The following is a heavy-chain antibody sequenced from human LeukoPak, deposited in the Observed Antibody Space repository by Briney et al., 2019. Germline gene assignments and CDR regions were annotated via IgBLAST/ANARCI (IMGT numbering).Heavy chain of an antibody. J-gene: IGHJ3*02. CDR2: NSGSGGST. CDR1: GFTFSSYA. D-gene: IGHD6-19*01. V-gene: IGHV3-23*01. CDR3: ARPSSGYSFDAFDI. Sequence: TGGSLRLSCAASGFTFSSYAMSWVRQAPGKGLEWVSANSGSGGSTYYADSVKGRFTISRDNSKNTLYLQMNSLRAEDTAVYYCARPSSGYSFDAFDIWGQGTMVTVSS.